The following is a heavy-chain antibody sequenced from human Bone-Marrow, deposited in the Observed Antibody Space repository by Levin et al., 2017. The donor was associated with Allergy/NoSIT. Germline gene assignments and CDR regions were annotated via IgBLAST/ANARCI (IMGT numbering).Heavy chain of an antibody. J-gene: IGHJ1*01. CDR3: ARDPGEGIVVMGYFDH. CDR2: ISAFNGNK. Sequence: PGESLKISCKASGYNFRSHGISWVRQAPGQGLEWMGRISAFNGNKDHGQRFEGRVTMTTNTSTNTAHMELRSLRSDDTAVYYCARDPGEGIVVMGYFDHWGQGTLVTVSS. D-gene: IGHD2-21*01. V-gene: IGHV1-18*01. CDR1: GYNFRSHG.